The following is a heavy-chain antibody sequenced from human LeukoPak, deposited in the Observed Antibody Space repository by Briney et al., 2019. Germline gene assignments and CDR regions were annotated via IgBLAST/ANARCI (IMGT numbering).Heavy chain of an antibody. V-gene: IGHV4-4*07. Sequence: SETLSLTCTVSGGSISTYYWNWVRQPAGKGLEWIGRIYTNGSTNNPSLKSRVTMSVDTSKNQFSLKLSSVTAADTAVYYCARGGSGRGYNWFDPWGQGTLVTVSS. CDR3: ARGGSGRGYNWFDP. D-gene: IGHD6-19*01. CDR2: IYTNGST. J-gene: IGHJ5*02. CDR1: GGSISTYY.